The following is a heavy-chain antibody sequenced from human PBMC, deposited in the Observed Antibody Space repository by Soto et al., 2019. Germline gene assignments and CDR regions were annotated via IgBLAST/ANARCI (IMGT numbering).Heavy chain of an antibody. Sequence: EVQLVESGGGLVQPGRSLRLSCAASGFTFDDYAMHWVRQAPGKGLEWVSGISWNSGSIGYADSAKGRFTISRDNAKNSLYLQMNSLRAEDTAFYYCAKVSYSSSSSGYFDYWGQGTLVTVSS. D-gene: IGHD6-6*01. CDR1: GFTFDDYA. CDR3: AKVSYSSSSSGYFDY. J-gene: IGHJ4*02. CDR2: ISWNSGSI. V-gene: IGHV3-9*01.